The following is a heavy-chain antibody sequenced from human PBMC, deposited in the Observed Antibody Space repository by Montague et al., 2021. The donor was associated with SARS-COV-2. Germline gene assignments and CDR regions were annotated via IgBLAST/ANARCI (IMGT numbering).Heavy chain of an antibody. D-gene: IGHD6-13*01. CDR2: IYPGDSDT. CDR3: ARLQYGSSWSPYYYDSYMDV. J-gene: IGHJ6*03. Sequence: QSGAEVKKPGESLQISCKGSGYSFTSYWIGWVRQMPGKGLEWMGIIYPGDSDTRYSPSFQGQVTISADKSISTAYLQWSSLKASDTAMYYCARLQYGSSWSPYYYDSYMDVWGKGTTVTVSS. V-gene: IGHV5-51*01. CDR1: GYSFTSYW.